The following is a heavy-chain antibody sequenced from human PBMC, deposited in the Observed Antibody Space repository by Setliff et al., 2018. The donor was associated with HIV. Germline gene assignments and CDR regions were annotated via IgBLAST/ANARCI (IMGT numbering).Heavy chain of an antibody. V-gene: IGHV4-39*02. D-gene: IGHD5-12*01. CDR1: SGSVSRSDYY. CDR3: ASDISPDHGYNRLHYFDY. CDR2: ICWSGLT. J-gene: IGHJ4*02. Sequence: SETLSLTCTVSSGSVSRSDYYWVWIRQSPGKGLEWIGSICWSGLTFYNPSLQSRVTIPVDTSKNHFSLRLNSVTAADTAVYYCASDISPDHGYNRLHYFDYWGQGTLVDVSA.